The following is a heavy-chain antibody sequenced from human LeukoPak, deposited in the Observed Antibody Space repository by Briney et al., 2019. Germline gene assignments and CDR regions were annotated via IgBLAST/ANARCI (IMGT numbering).Heavy chain of an antibody. CDR2: INHSGSP. CDR3: AREDEQWPAGGNWFDP. Sequence: SETLSLTCAVYGGSFSDYYWTWIRQPPGKGLEWIGEINHSGSPNNNPSLKSRVSISFDTSKNQFSLKLTSVTAADTAVYYCAREDEQWPAGGNWFDPWGQGTLVTVSS. V-gene: IGHV4-34*01. D-gene: IGHD6-19*01. J-gene: IGHJ5*02. CDR1: GGSFSDYY.